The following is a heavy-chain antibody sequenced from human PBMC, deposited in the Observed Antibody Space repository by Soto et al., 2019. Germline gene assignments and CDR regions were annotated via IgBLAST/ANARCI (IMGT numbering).Heavy chain of an antibody. CDR2: IYPGDSDT. Sequence: PGESLKISCKGSGYSFTSYWIGWVRQMPGKGLEWMGIIYPGDSDTRYSPSFQGQVTISADKSISTAYLQWSSLKASDTAMYYCARHAEPVHDYVWGSYRHAYYYGMDVWGQGTTVTVSS. CDR3: ARHAEPVHDYVWGSYRHAYYYGMDV. CDR1: GYSFTSYW. V-gene: IGHV5-51*01. D-gene: IGHD3-16*02. J-gene: IGHJ6*02.